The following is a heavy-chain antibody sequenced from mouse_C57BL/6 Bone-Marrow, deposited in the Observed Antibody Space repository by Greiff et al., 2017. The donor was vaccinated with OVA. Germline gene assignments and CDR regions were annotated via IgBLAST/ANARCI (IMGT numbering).Heavy chain of an antibody. D-gene: IGHD2-5*01. Sequence: EVQRVESGPGLVKPSQSLSLTCSVTGYSITSGYYWNWIRQFPGNKLEWMGYISYDGSNNYNPSLKNRISITRDTSKNQFFLKLNSVTTEDTATYYCARAYYSNPWFAYWGQGTLVTVSA. J-gene: IGHJ3*01. CDR2: ISYDGSN. CDR3: ARAYYSNPWFAY. CDR1: GYSITSGYY. V-gene: IGHV3-6*01.